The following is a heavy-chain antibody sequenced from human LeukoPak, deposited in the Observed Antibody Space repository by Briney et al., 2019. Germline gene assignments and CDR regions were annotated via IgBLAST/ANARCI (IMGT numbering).Heavy chain of an antibody. V-gene: IGHV3-9*01. CDR3: AKDFYSGSSSWYEGYFQH. D-gene: IGHD6-13*01. CDR1: GFTFDDYA. J-gene: IGHJ1*01. CDR2: ISWNSGSI. Sequence: GGSLRLSCAASGFTFDDYAMHWVRQAPGKGLEWVSGISWNSGSIGYADSVKGRFTISRDNAKNSLYLQMNSLRAEDTALYYCAKDFYSGSSSWYEGYFQHWGQGTLVTVSS.